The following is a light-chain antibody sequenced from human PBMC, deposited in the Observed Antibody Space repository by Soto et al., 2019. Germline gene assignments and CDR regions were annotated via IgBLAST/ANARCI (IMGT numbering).Light chain of an antibody. CDR2: AAT. Sequence: VMTQSPAPLSLSPGERVTLSGRASQSVRDNYAAWYQQNRRRPPSLLIGAATSAATSLLSSSGGGWSRKFILIISSLRSEDSAVYLCQQYNSLPITFGQGTRLE. J-gene: IGKJ5*01. CDR3: QQYNSLPIT. CDR1: QSVRDNY. V-gene: IGKV3D-15*01.